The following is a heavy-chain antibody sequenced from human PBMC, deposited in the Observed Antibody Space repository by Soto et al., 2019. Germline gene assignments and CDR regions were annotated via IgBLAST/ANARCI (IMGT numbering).Heavy chain of an antibody. Sequence: ASVKVSCKASTFSLRNYYMHWVRQAPGQGLEWMGIVKPYNRTKNAERFQGRVTMTRDTSTNTLYMELSSLTSEDTAVYYCARGGFFGFDYLIHYWGQGTLVTVSS. CDR3: ARGGFFGFDYLIHY. D-gene: IGHD5-12*01. J-gene: IGHJ4*02. CDR1: TFSLRNYY. CDR2: VKPYNRT. V-gene: IGHV1-46*03.